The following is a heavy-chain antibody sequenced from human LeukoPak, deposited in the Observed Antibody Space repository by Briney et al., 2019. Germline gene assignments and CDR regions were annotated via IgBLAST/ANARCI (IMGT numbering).Heavy chain of an antibody. D-gene: IGHD2-15*01. CDR3: AKDRSRYCSGGSCYFDY. CDR1: GFTFSSYG. Sequence: SGGSLRLSCAASGFTFSSYGMHWVRQAPGKGLEWVAVISYDGSNKYYADSVKGRFTISRDNSKNTLYLQMNSLRAEDTAVYYCAKDRSRYCSGGSCYFDYWGQGTLVTVSS. J-gene: IGHJ4*02. V-gene: IGHV3-30*18. CDR2: ISYDGSNK.